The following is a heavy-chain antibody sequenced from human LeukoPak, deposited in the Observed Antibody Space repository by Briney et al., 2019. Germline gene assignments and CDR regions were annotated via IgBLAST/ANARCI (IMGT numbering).Heavy chain of an antibody. CDR2: ISRDGRTI. CDR1: GFTFSTFA. D-gene: IGHD1-26*01. J-gene: IGHJ4*02. CDR3: ARDGAFDY. V-gene: IGHV3-23*03. Sequence: GGSLRLSCAASGFTFSTFAMSWVRQAPGKGLECVSVISRDGRTIYYADSVKGRFTISRDSSKNTLYLQMNSLRAEDTAVYYCARDGAFDYWGQGTLVTVSS.